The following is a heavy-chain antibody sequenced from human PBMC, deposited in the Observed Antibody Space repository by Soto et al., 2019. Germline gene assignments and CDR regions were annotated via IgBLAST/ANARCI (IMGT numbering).Heavy chain of an antibody. CDR1: GYSFTTYG. V-gene: IGHV1-18*01. Sequence: QVQLVQSGGEVKKPGASVKVSCKTSGYSFTTYGISWVRQAPGQGLEWMGWISAYNGNTNYAQKLQDRVTMTTEKSTSTAYMELRSLRSDDTAVYYCAREGPAPYYSYGMDVWGQGSTVTVSS. J-gene: IGHJ6*02. CDR2: ISAYNGNT. CDR3: AREGPAPYYSYGMDV.